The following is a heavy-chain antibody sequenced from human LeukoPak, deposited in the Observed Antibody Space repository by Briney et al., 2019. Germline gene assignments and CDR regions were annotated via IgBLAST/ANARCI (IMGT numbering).Heavy chain of an antibody. CDR2: IYYSGST. CDR3: ARDGLQSRGNYYYYMDV. J-gene: IGHJ6*03. V-gene: IGHV4-59*01. Sequence: SSETLSLTCTVSGGSISSYYWSWIRQPPGKGLEWIGYIYYSGSTNYNPSLKSRVTISVDTSKNQFSLKLSSVTAADTAVYYCARDGLQSRGNYYYYMDVWGKGTTVTISS. D-gene: IGHD5-24*01. CDR1: GGSISSYY.